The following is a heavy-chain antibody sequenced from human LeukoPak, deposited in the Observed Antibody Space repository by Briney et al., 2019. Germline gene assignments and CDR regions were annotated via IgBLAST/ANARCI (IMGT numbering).Heavy chain of an antibody. V-gene: IGHV3-21*01. Sequence: GGSLRLSCVGSGFSLSTYGMNWVRQAPGKGLEWVSSIGATSGFTYYADSVKGRFTISRDNAKNSLYLQMNSLRAEDTAVYYCARHVVAVGFDYWGQGTLVTVSS. CDR2: IGATSGFT. CDR1: GFSLSTYG. CDR3: ARHVVAVGFDY. J-gene: IGHJ4*02. D-gene: IGHD3-22*01.